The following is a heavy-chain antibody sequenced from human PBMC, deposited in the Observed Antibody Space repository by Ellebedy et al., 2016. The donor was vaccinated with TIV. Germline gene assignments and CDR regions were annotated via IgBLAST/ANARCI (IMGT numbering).Heavy chain of an antibody. CDR2: IYYSGST. V-gene: IGHV4-59*01. Sequence: MPGGSLRLSCTVSGGSISSYYWSWIRQPPGKGLEWIGYIYYSGSTNYNPSLKSRVTISEDTSKNQFSLKLSSVTAADTAVYYCARARGYGDYVRFDYWGQGTLVTVSS. CDR1: GGSISSYY. J-gene: IGHJ4*02. CDR3: ARARGYGDYVRFDY. D-gene: IGHD4-17*01.